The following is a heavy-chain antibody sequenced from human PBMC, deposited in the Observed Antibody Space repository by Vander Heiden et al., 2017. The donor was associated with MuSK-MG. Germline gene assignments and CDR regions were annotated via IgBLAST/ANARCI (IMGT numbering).Heavy chain of an antibody. D-gene: IGHD6-19*01. CDR2: INPSGGST. CDR3: GGAVAGTDAFDI. CDR1: GYTFTSYY. Sequence: QVQLVQSGAEVKKPGASVKVSCKASGYTFTSYYMHWVRQAPGQGLEWMGIINPSGGSTSYAQKSQGRVTMTRDTSTSTVYMELSSLRSEDTAVYYCGGAVAGTDAFDIWGQGTMVTVSS. V-gene: IGHV1-46*01. J-gene: IGHJ3*02.